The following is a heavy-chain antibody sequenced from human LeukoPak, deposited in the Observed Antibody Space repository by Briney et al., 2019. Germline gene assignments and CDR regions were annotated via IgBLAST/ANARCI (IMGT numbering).Heavy chain of an antibody. Sequence: GGSLRLSCAASGFTFSSYAMHWVRQAPGKGLEWVAVIPYDGRNKDYADSVKGRFTISRDNSKNTLYLQMNSLRAEDTAVYYCAKAHGSGSYYNGYPDHWGQGTLVTVSS. J-gene: IGHJ4*02. CDR2: IPYDGRNK. D-gene: IGHD3-10*01. CDR3: AKAHGSGSYYNGYPDH. V-gene: IGHV3-30*04. CDR1: GFTFSSYA.